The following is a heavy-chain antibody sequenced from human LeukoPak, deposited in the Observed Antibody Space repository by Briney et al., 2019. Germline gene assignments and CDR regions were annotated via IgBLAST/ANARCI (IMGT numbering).Heavy chain of an antibody. CDR1: GGSISSGSYY. V-gene: IGHV4-61*02. D-gene: IGHD5-18*01. CDR3: ARGGYSYGSFDY. Sequence: SETLSLTCTVSGGSISSGSYYWSWIRQPAGKGLEWIGRIYTSGSTNYNPSLKSRVTISVDTSKNQFSLELSSVTAADTAVYYCARGGYSYGSFDYWGQGTLVTVSS. J-gene: IGHJ4*02. CDR2: IYTSGST.